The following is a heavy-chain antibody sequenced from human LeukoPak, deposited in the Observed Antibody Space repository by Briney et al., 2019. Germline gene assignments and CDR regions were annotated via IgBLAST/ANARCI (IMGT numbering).Heavy chain of an antibody. Sequence: ASVKVSCKASGYTFTGHYMHWVRQAPGQGLEWTGWINPNSGGTNYAQKFQGRVTMTRDTSISTAYMELSRLRSDDTAVYYCARESLIAAAGTVDYWGQGTLVTVSS. CDR2: INPNSGGT. V-gene: IGHV1-2*02. J-gene: IGHJ4*02. CDR1: GYTFTGHY. CDR3: ARESLIAAAGTVDY. D-gene: IGHD6-13*01.